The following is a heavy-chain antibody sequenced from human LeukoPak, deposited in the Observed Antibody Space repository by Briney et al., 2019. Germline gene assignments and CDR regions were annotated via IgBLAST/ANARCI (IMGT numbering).Heavy chain of an antibody. J-gene: IGHJ4*02. D-gene: IGHD6-13*01. CDR3: ARVAAGYSSSWEDY. CDR1: GGSISSGDYY. Sequence: SETLSLTCTVSGGSISSGDYYWSWIRQPPGKGLEWIGYIYYSGSTYYNPSLKSRVTISVDTSKNQFSLKLSSVTAADTAVYYCARVAAGYSSSWEDYWGQGTLVTVSS. V-gene: IGHV4-30-4*08. CDR2: IYYSGST.